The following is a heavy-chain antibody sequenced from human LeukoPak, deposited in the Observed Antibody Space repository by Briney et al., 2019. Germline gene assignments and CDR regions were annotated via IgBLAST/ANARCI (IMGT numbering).Heavy chain of an antibody. CDR1: GFTFSSYA. Sequence: PGGSLRLSCAASGFTFSSYAMSWVRQAPGKGLEWVSSISRSGDSTYYADSVKGRSTVSRDNSKNTLYLQMDSLRAEDTAVYYCAKNSGPFDYWGQGTLVTVSS. V-gene: IGHV3-23*01. CDR2: ISRSGDST. CDR3: AKNSGPFDY. J-gene: IGHJ4*02.